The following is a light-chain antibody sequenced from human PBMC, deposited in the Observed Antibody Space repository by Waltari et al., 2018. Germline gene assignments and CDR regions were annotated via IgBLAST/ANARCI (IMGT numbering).Light chain of an antibody. CDR1: QSIVHTDGETY. V-gene: IGKV2D-29*01. Sequence: DVVMTQTPLSLSVTPGQPACISCKSRQSIVHTDGETYLCWYLQKPCQPPQLLISGVSNRLSGVPERFSGSGSGTDFTLKISRVEAEDVGVYYCMHGIQLPRTFGHGTKVDIK. CDR3: MHGIQLPRT. J-gene: IGKJ1*01. CDR2: GVS.